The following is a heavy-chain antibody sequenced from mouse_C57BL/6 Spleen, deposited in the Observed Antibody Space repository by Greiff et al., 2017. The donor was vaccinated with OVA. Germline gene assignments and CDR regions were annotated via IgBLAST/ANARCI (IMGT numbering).Heavy chain of an antibody. CDR2: IDPSDSET. CDR1: GYTFTSYW. CDR3: ARSGEYDGGVAY. J-gene: IGHJ3*01. D-gene: IGHD2-14*01. Sequence: VQLQQPGAELVRPGSSVKLSCKASGYTFTSYWMHWVKQRPIQGLEWIGNIDPSDSETHYNQKFKDKATLTVDKSSSTAYMQLSSLTSEDSAVYYCARSGEYDGGVAYWGQGTLVTVSA. V-gene: IGHV1-52*01.